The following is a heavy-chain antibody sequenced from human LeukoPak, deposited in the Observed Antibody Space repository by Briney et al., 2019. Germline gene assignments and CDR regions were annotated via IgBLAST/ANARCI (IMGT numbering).Heavy chain of an antibody. J-gene: IGHJ4*02. V-gene: IGHV4-38-2*02. D-gene: IGHD3-22*01. CDR2: IYYSGNT. CDR1: GYSISSGYY. CDR3: ASTSPKYYYESSGYSSLFDN. Sequence: SETLSLTCTVSGYSISSGYYWGWIRQPPGKGLEWIGTIYYSGNTYYNPSLKSRLTISVDTSKNQFSLKLRSVTAADTALYYCASTSPKYYYESSGYSSLFDNWGQGTLVTVSS.